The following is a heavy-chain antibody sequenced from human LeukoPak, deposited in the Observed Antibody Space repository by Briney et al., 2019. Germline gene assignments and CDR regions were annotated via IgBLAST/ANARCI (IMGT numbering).Heavy chain of an antibody. CDR1: GFTFNKAW. Sequence: PGGSLRLPCAASGFTFNKAWMNWVRQAPGKGLEWVGRIKSKIDGGTTDYAAPVKGRFIISRDESKNTLYLQMNSLETEDTALYYCISPRTSSYWGQGTPVTVSS. D-gene: IGHD2-2*01. V-gene: IGHV3-15*07. CDR2: IKSKIDGGTT. J-gene: IGHJ4*02. CDR3: ISPRTSSY.